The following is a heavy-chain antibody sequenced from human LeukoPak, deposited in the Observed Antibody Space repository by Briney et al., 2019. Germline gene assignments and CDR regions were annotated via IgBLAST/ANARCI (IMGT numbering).Heavy chain of an antibody. D-gene: IGHD6-13*01. J-gene: IGHJ4*02. V-gene: IGHV3-48*03. CDR2: SSSGSTM. Sequence: SSSGSTMYYADSVKGRFTISRDNAKNSLYLQMNSLRAEDTAIYYCASSRWYALDYWGQGTLVTVSS. CDR3: ASSRWYALDY.